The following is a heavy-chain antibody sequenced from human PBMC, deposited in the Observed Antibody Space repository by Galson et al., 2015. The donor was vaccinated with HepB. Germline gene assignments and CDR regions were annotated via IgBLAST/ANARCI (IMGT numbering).Heavy chain of an antibody. CDR1: GFTFSSYT. Sequence: SLRLSCAASGFTFSSYTMNWVRQAPGKGLESVSYISSTGTTMYYADSATGRFTISRDNAQNSLYPQMNSLRDEDTAVYYCARVYFGSGSSFAYWYFDLWGRGALVTVSS. V-gene: IGHV3-48*02. J-gene: IGHJ2*01. D-gene: IGHD3-10*01. CDR3: ARVYFGSGSSFAYWYFDL. CDR2: ISSTGTTM.